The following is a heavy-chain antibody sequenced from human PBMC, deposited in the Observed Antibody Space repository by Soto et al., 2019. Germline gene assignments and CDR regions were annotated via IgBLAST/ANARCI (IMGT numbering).Heavy chain of an antibody. CDR2: INRDGTFT. CDR3: VKDHPSLEV. J-gene: IGHJ6*02. Sequence: GGSLRLSCSASGFTFSNYDMVWVRQAPGKGLEHFSLINRDGTFTFYADSVKGRFTIARDNSKNTLYLQMNSLGGDDTAVYYCVKDHPSLEVWGQGTTVTVSS. CDR1: GFTFSNYD. V-gene: IGHV3-64D*06. D-gene: IGHD3-10*01.